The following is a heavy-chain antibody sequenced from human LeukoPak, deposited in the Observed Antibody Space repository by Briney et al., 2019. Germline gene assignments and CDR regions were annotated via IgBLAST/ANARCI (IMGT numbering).Heavy chain of an antibody. CDR3: VAGNGWLGDY. Sequence: GGSLRLSCAASGLTFSRYSMNWVRQAPGKGLEWVSSISSSRSYIYYADSVKGRFTISRDNGKNLLYLQMNSLRAEDTAVYYCVAGNGWLGDYWGQGNLVTVSS. V-gene: IGHV3-21*06. D-gene: IGHD6-19*01. CDR2: ISSSRSYI. J-gene: IGHJ4*02. CDR1: GLTFSRYS.